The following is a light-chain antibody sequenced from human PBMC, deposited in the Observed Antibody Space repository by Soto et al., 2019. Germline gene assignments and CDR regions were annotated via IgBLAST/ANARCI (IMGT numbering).Light chain of an antibody. J-gene: IGLJ1*01. Sequence: QSALTQPASVSGSPGQSITISCTGTSSDVGGYNYVSWYQQHPGKAPKLMIYEVSNRPSGVSNRFSGSKSGNTASLTISGLQAEDESDYYCSSYTSSSTPYVFGPVTKLTVL. CDR2: EVS. CDR3: SSYTSSSTPYV. V-gene: IGLV2-14*01. CDR1: SSDVGGYNY.